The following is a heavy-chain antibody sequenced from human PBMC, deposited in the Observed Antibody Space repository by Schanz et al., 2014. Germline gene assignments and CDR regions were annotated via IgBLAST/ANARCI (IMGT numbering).Heavy chain of an antibody. Sequence: VQLLESGGGLVQPGGSLRLSCAASTFTFSSDWMSWVRQAPGKGLEWVAVIWYDGSNKYYADSVKGRFTISRDNSKNTLFLQMNSLRAEDTAVYYCARDHTTESYYSAGPPIDYWGQGILLTVSS. CDR2: IWYDGSNK. J-gene: IGHJ4*02. CDR1: TFTFSSDW. V-gene: IGHV3-33*08. D-gene: IGHD1-26*01. CDR3: ARDHTTESYYSAGPPIDY.